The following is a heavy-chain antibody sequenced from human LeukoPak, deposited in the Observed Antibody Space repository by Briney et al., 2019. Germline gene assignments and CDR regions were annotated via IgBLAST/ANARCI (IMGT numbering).Heavy chain of an antibody. J-gene: IGHJ4*02. D-gene: IGHD6-19*01. CDR1: GGSISSGSYY. CDR2: IYTSGST. Sequence: SQTLSLTCTVSGGSISSGSYYWSWIRQPAGKGLEWIGRIYTSGSTNYNPSLKSRVTISVDTSKNQFSLKLSSVTAADTAVYYCARVQSYSSGWYYFDYWGQGTLVTVSS. CDR3: ARVQSYSSGWYYFDY. V-gene: IGHV4-61*02.